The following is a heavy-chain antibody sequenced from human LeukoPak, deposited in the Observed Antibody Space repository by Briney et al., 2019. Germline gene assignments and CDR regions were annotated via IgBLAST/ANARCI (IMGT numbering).Heavy chain of an antibody. V-gene: IGHV5-51*01. CDR1: GYSFTSYW. J-gene: IGHJ4*02. CDR3: ARRRITIFGVPTDYFDY. D-gene: IGHD3-3*01. Sequence: GESLKISCKGSGYSFTSYWIGWVRQMPGKGLEWMGIIYPGDSDTRYSPSFQGQVTISADKPISTAYLQWSSLKASDTAMYYCARRRITIFGVPTDYFDYWGQGTLVTVSS. CDR2: IYPGDSDT.